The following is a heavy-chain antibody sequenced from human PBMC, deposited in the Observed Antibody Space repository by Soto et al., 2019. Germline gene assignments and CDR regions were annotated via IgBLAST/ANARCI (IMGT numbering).Heavy chain of an antibody. Sequence: GGSLRLSCAASGFTFXXXXXXXXXXXXXXGLEWVSAISGSGGTTYYADSVKGRFTISRDNSKNTLYLQMNSLRAEDTAVYYCAKSTTVVTPPLYYFDYWGQGTLVTVSS. CDR2: ISGSGGTT. D-gene: IGHD4-17*01. CDR3: AKSTTVVTPPLYYFDY. J-gene: IGHJ4*02. CDR1: GFTFXXXX. V-gene: IGHV3-23*01.